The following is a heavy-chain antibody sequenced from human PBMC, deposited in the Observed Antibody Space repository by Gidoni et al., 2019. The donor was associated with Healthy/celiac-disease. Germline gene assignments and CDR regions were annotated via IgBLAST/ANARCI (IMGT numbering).Heavy chain of an antibody. CDR3: ARGSDYHTPPYYYYYGMDV. Sequence: EVQLVESGGGLVKPGGSLRLSCAASGFTFSSYSMNWVRQAPGKGLEWVSSISSSSSYIYYAASVKGRFTISRDNAKNSLYLQMNSLRAEDTAVYYCARGSDYHTPPYYYYYGMDVWGQGTTVTVSS. D-gene: IGHD4-17*01. V-gene: IGHV3-21*01. J-gene: IGHJ6*02. CDR1: GFTFSSYS. CDR2: ISSSSSYI.